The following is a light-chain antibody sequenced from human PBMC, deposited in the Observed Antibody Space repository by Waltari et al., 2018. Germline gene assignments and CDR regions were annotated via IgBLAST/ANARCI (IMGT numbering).Light chain of an antibody. CDR1: QVISNA. CDR2: AAS. Sequence: DIQMTQSPSSLSASVADRVTITCRASQVISNALAWYQQKPGKAPKLLIYAASNLQSGVPSRFSGSGSGTDFTLTISSLQPEDFAVYYCQQRHAYPYNFGLGTKVEIK. CDR3: QQRHAYPYN. J-gene: IGKJ2*01. V-gene: IGKV1-17*01.